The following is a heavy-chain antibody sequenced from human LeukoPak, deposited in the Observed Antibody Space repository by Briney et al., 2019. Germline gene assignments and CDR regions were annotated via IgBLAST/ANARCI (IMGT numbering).Heavy chain of an antibody. CDR2: IYSGGGT. Sequence: GGSLRLSCAASGFTVSNNYMGWVRQAPGKGLEWVSIIYSGGGTYYAASVKGRFTISRDNSKNTVSLQINSLRADDTAVYYCARSQGDHCGYNYGSCYFDYWGQGTLVTVSS. CDR1: GFTVSNNY. CDR3: ARSQGDHCGYNYGSCYFDY. V-gene: IGHV3-53*01. J-gene: IGHJ4*02. D-gene: IGHD5-18*01.